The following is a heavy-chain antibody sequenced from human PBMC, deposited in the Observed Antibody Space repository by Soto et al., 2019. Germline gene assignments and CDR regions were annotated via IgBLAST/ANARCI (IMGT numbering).Heavy chain of an antibody. CDR3: ARGGGVGVAGSAAFDM. CDR1: GYPVTAYY. CDR2: INPATGAA. V-gene: IGHV1-2*02. Sequence: QLHLVQSGAVVKKPGASVTVSCSASGYPVTAYYMHWVRQAPGRGLEWMGGINPATGAAKYTQKFQGRVTMARDTSTSTVLMELSGLTSEDTPVFYCARGGGVGVAGSAAFDMWGQGTLVTVSS. D-gene: IGHD3-3*01. J-gene: IGHJ3*02.